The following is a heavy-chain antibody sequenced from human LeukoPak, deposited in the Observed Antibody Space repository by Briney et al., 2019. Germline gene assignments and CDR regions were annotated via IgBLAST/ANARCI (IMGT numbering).Heavy chain of an antibody. CDR2: LRYDGTNK. CDR1: GFTFSTFG. J-gene: IGHJ4*02. Sequence: GGSLRLSCAASGFAASGFTFSTFGMHWVRQAPGEGLERVAFLRYDGTNKYCADSVKGRFTISRDDSKTTLYLQMSSLRAEEMATYFYSKGNYYDFYSSYSSLDSWGQGTLVTVSS. V-gene: IGHV3-30*02. D-gene: IGHD3-3*01. CDR3: SKGNYYDFYSSYSSLDS.